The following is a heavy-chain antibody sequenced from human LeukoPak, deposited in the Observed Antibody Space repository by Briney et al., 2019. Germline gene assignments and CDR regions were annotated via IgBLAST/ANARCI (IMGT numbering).Heavy chain of an antibody. V-gene: IGHV1-69*05. D-gene: IGHD4-17*01. J-gene: IGHJ4*02. CDR2: IIPIFGTA. Sequence: SVKVSCKASGGTFSSYAISWVRQAPGQGLEWMGGIIPIFGTANYAQKFQGRVTITTDESTSTAYMELSSLRSEDTAVYYCARDRYGDYTFDYWGQGTLVTVSS. CDR1: GGTFSSYA. CDR3: ARDRYGDYTFDY.